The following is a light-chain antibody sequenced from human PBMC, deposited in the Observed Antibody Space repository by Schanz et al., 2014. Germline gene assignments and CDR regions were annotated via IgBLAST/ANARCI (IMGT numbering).Light chain of an antibody. CDR1: QSLLHSDGKTY. CDR2: EIS. J-gene: IGKJ1*01. CDR3: LQYYFPPRT. V-gene: IGKV2D-29*01. Sequence: DIVMTQTPLSLSVTPGQPASISCNSSQSLLHSDGKTYLYWYLQKPGQPPQLLIYEISNRFSGVPDRFSGSGSGTDFTLTISSLQAEDVAVYYCLQYYFPPRTFGQGTKVEIK.